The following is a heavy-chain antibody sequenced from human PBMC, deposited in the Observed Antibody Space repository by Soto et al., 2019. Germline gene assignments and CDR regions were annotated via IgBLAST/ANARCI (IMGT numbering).Heavy chain of an antibody. CDR2: INHSGST. V-gene: IGHV4-34*01. J-gene: IGHJ4*02. CDR1: GGSFSGYY. D-gene: IGHD1-26*01. Sequence: QVQLQQWGAGLLKPSETLSLTCAVYGGSFSGYYWSWIRQPPGKGLEWIGEINHSGSTNYNPSLKSRVTISVDTSKNPFSLKLSSVTAADTAVYYCARVMGELLFDYWGQGTLVTVSS. CDR3: ARVMGELLFDY.